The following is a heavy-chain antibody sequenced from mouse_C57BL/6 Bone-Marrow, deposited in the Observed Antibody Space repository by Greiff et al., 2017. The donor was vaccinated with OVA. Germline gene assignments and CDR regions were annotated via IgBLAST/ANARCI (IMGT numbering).Heavy chain of an antibody. V-gene: IGHV1-81*01. CDR1: GYTFTSYG. CDR2: IYPRSGNT. D-gene: IGHD1-1*01. Sequence: QVQLQQSGAELARPGASVKLSCQASGYTFTSYGISWVKQSTGPGLEWIGEIYPRSGNTYYNEKFKGKATLTADKSSSTAYMELRSLTSEDSAVYFCARSGFYYYGSSYLAWFAYWGQGTLVTVSA. CDR3: ARSGFYYYGSSYLAWFAY. J-gene: IGHJ3*01.